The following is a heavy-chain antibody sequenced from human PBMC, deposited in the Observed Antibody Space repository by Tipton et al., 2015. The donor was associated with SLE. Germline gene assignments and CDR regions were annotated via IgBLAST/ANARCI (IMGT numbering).Heavy chain of an antibody. CDR1: GGSISSSSYY. V-gene: IGHV4-39*01. Sequence: TLSLTCTVSGGSISSSSYYWGWIRLPPGKGLEWIGSIYYSGSTYYNPSLKSRVTISVDTSKNQFSLKLSSVTAADTAVYYCARGPKGSGSYSDWYFDLWGRGTLVTVSS. CDR2: IYYSGST. D-gene: IGHD3-10*01. CDR3: ARGPKGSGSYSDWYFDL. J-gene: IGHJ2*01.